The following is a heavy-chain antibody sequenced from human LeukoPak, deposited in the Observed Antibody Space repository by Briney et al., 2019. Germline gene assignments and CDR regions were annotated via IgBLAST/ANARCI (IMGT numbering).Heavy chain of an antibody. Sequence: GGSLRLSCAASGFTFSSYAMSWVRQAPGKGLEWVSAISGSGGSTYYADSVKGRFTISRDNSKNTLYLQMNSLRAEDTAVYYCARVPAQHIVVVTHDAFDIWGQGTMVTVSS. CDR3: ARVPAQHIVVVTHDAFDI. CDR2: ISGSGGST. D-gene: IGHD2-21*02. J-gene: IGHJ3*02. CDR1: GFTFSSYA. V-gene: IGHV3-23*01.